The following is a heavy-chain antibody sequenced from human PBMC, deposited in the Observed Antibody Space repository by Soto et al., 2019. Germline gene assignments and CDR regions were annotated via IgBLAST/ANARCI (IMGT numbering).Heavy chain of an antibody. V-gene: IGHV1-8*01. Sequence: QVQLVQSGAEVKKPGASVQVSCKASGLAFPIDDIIWVRQTIGQGLEFMGWMNPSGSNTGYAQKFQGRATFTWNTPTSTAYMDLSGLRSAHTAVYYCARYRTKVPVAFDVWGQGTMVTVSS. CDR1: GLAFPIDD. CDR3: ARYRTKVPVAFDV. D-gene: IGHD3-16*02. CDR2: MNPSGSNT. J-gene: IGHJ3*01.